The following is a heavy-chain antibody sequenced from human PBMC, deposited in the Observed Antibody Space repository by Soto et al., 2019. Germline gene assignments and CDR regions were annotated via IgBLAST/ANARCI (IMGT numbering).Heavy chain of an antibody. CDR3: ARDSSLGYCSSTSCYYYYGMDX. D-gene: IGHD2-2*01. CDR1: GGTFSSYA. CDR2: IIPIFGTA. V-gene: IGHV1-69*13. Sequence: SVKVSCNASGGTFSSYAISWVRQAPGQGLEWMGGIIPIFGTANYAQKFQGRVTITADESTSTAYMELSSLRSEDTAVYYCARDSSLGYCSSTSCYYYYGMDXWGQGTTVTVS. J-gene: IGHJ6*02.